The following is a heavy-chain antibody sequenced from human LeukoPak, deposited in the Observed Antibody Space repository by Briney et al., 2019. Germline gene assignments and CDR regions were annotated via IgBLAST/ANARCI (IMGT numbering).Heavy chain of an antibody. CDR1: GYTFTGYY. V-gene: IGHV1-2*02. J-gene: IGHJ3*02. Sequence: ASVKVSCKASGYTFTGYYMHWVRQAPGQGLEWTGWINPNSGGTNYAQKFQGRVTMTRDTSISTAYMELSRLRSDDTAVYYCATLSHSSSWYRGAFDIWGQGTMVNVSS. CDR3: ATLSHSSSWYRGAFDI. CDR2: INPNSGGT. D-gene: IGHD6-13*01.